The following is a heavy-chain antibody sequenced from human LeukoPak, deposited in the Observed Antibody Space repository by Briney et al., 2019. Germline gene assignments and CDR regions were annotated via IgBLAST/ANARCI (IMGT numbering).Heavy chain of an antibody. CDR1: GYTFTSYY. J-gene: IGHJ4*02. Sequence: GASVKVSCKASGYTFTSYYMHWVRQAPGQGLEWMGIINPSGGSTSYAQKFQGRVTMTRDTSTSTVYMELSSLRSEDTAVYYCARGPYYYDSSGYSIDYWGQGTLVTVSS. CDR3: ARGPYYYDSSGYSIDY. CDR2: INPSGGST. D-gene: IGHD3-22*01. V-gene: IGHV1-46*01.